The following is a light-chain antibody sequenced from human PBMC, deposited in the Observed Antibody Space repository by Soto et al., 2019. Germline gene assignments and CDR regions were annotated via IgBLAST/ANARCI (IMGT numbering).Light chain of an antibody. CDR2: AAS. CDR1: QGISTS. CDR3: QHYETYPLT. J-gene: IGKJ4*01. V-gene: IGKV1-16*01. Sequence: DIQMTQSPSSLSASVGDRVTFTCRASQGISTSLAWFQQKPGKGPKCLIFAASSLQSGAPSRFNGTGSGTDFSLTISSLQPEDFATYYCQHYETYPLTFGGGTKVET.